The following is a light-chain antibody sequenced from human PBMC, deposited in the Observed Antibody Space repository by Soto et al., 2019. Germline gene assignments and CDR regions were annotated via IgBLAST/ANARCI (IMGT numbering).Light chain of an antibody. CDR2: GAS. Sequence: EIVMTQSPATLSVSPGERVTISCRASQSVSSDLAWYQQEPGQAPRLLTYGASTRSTGIPARFSGSGSGTEFTLTISSLQSEDFAVYYCQQYNNWPYTFGQGTKLEIK. J-gene: IGKJ2*01. V-gene: IGKV3-15*01. CDR3: QQYNNWPYT. CDR1: QSVSSD.